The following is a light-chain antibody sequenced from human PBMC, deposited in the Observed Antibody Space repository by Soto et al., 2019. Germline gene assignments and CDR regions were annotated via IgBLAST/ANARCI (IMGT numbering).Light chain of an antibody. CDR3: QQYTSYPST. Sequence: HTSTSLPLPPVLILILSRRASQGIRSWLAWYQQTPGQAPRLLIYGASSMATGVPARFSGSGSGTEFTLSISSLQSDDFGVYYCQQYTSYPSTFGQGTKVAIK. CDR2: GAS. J-gene: IGKJ1*01. CDR1: QGIRSW. V-gene: IGKV3-15*01.